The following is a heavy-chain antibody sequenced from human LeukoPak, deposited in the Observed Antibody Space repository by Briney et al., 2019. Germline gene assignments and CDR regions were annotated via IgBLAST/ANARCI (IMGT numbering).Heavy chain of an antibody. CDR1: GFTFSSYS. CDR3: AKAELAYCATDCYSDFDY. D-gene: IGHD2-21*02. J-gene: IGHJ4*02. Sequence: GGSLRLSCAASGFTFSSYSMNWVRQAPGKGLEWVAVISYDGSNRYFADSVKGRFTISRDNSENTLYLRMNSLRAEDTAVYYCAKAELAYCATDCYSDFDYWGQGTLVTVSS. CDR2: ISYDGSNR. V-gene: IGHV3-30*18.